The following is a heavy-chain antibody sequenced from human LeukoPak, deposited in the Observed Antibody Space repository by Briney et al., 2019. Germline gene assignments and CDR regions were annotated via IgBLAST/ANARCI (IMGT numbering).Heavy chain of an antibody. CDR2: INPNSGGT. CDR1: GYTFTGYY. J-gene: IGHJ3*02. V-gene: IGHV1-2*02. CDR3: ARVLYSSSPDAFDI. D-gene: IGHD6-6*01. Sequence: ASVKVSCKASGYTFTGYYMHWVRQAPGQGLEWMGWINPNSGGTNYAQKFQGRVTMTRDTSISTAYMELSRLRSDDTAVYYCARVLYSSSPDAFDIWGQGTMVTVSS.